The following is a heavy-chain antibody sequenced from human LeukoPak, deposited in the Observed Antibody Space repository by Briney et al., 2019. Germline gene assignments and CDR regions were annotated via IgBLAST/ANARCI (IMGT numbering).Heavy chain of an antibody. V-gene: IGHV1-2*02. CDR2: INPNTGGT. CDR3: ARGRGYSSSWYVPLNWFDP. J-gene: IGHJ5*02. D-gene: IGHD6-13*01. Sequence: ASVKVSCTASGYTFSGYYIHWVRQAPGQGLEWMGWINPNTGGTNYAQKFQGRVTMTRDTSISTAYMELSRLRSDDTAVYYCARGRGYSSSWYVPLNWFDPWGQGTLVTVSS. CDR1: GYTFSGYY.